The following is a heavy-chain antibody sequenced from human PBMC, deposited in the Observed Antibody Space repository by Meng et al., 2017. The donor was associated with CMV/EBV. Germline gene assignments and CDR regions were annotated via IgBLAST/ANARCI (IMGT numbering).Heavy chain of an antibody. CDR2: ISGSGGST. CDR1: GFTFSSYA. J-gene: IGHJ4*02. CDR3: AKDFRELRDYSINTFDH. D-gene: IGHD2-15*01. V-gene: IGHV3-23*01. Sequence: GESLKISCAASGFTFSSYAMSWVRQAPGKGLEWVSAISGSGGSTYYADSVKGRFTISRDNSKNTLYLQMNSLRAEDTAVYYCAKDFRELRDYSINTFDHRGQGTLVTVSS.